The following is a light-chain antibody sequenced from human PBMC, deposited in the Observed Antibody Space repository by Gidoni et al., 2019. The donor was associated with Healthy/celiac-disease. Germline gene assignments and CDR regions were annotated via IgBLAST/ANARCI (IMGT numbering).Light chain of an antibody. V-gene: IGKV3-20*01. J-gene: IGKJ4*01. CDR3: QQYGGSPLT. CDR1: QSLSSHS. CDR2: GAS. Sequence: EIVLTQSPGTLSLSPWERATLSCRASQSLSSHSLAWYQQKPGQAPRLLIYGASNRATGIPDRFSGSGSGTDFTLIITRLEPEDFALYYCQQYGGSPLTFGGGTKIE.